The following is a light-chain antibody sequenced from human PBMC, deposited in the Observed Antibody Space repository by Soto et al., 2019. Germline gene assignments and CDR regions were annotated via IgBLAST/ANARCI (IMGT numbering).Light chain of an antibody. CDR2: DAS. CDR1: RSIGNW. J-gene: IGKJ2*01. Sequence: DIQMTQSPSTLSASVGDRVTITCRASRSIGNWLAWYQQKPGKAPKLLIYDASSLESGVPSRFSGSGSGTEFTLTISSLQPDDFATYYCQQYHTYYTFGQGTNLEIK. CDR3: QQYHTYYT. V-gene: IGKV1-5*01.